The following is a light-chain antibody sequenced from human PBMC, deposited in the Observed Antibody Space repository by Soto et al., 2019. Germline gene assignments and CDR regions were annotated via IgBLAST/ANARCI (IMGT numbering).Light chain of an antibody. J-gene: IGKJ4*01. Sequence: IVLTHSPGTLSLSPGERATLSCRTSQSVSNNYLAWYQQKPGQAPRLLIYGASSRATGIPDRFSGSGSGTDFTLSISRLEPEDFAVYYCQQRSNWPSLTFGGGTKVDIK. CDR2: GAS. CDR3: QQRSNWPSLT. V-gene: IGKV3D-20*02. CDR1: QSVSNNY.